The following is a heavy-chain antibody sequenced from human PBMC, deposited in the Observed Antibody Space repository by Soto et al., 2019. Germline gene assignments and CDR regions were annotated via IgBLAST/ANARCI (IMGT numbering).Heavy chain of an antibody. CDR3: ANGHYYDSSGYYEANAFDI. V-gene: IGHV3-23*01. D-gene: IGHD3-22*01. CDR1: GFTFSSYA. Sequence: EVQLLESGGGLVQPGGSLRLSCAASGFTFSSYAMSWVRQATGKGLEWVSAISGSGGSTYYADSVKGRFTISRDNSKNTLYLHMNSLRAEDTAVYYCANGHYYDSSGYYEANAFDIWGQGTMVTVSS. CDR2: ISGSGGST. J-gene: IGHJ3*02.